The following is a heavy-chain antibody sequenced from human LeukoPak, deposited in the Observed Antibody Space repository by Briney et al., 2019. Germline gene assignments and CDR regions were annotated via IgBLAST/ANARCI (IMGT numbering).Heavy chain of an antibody. J-gene: IGHJ3*02. D-gene: IGHD1-26*01. V-gene: IGHV1-69*01. Sequence: ASVKVSCKASGGTFSSYAISWVRQAPGQGLEWMGGIIPMFGTANYAQKFQGRVTITADESTSTAYMELSSLRSEDTAVYYCARMAPPVGATTFVAFDIWGQGTMVTVSS. CDR2: IIPMFGTA. CDR1: GGTFSSYA. CDR3: ARMAPPVGATTFVAFDI.